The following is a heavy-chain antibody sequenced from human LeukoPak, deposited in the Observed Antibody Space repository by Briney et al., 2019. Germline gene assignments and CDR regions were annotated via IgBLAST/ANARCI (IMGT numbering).Heavy chain of an antibody. V-gene: IGHV3-53*01. CDR3: AREAVTRNYFDY. CDR1: GFTVSSNY. Sequence: GGSLRLSCAASGFTVSSNYMNWVRQAPGKGLEWVSVIYSGDSTYYADSVKGRFTISRDNSKNTLYLQMNSLRAEDTAVYYCAREAVTRNYFDYWGQGTLVTVSS. D-gene: IGHD4-17*01. CDR2: IYSGDST. J-gene: IGHJ4*02.